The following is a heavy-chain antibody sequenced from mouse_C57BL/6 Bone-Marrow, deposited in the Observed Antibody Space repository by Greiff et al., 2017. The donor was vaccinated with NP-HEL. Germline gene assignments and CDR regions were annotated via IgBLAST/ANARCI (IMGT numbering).Heavy chain of an antibody. Sequence: VQLQQSGPGLVAPSQSLSITCTVSGFSLTSYGVHWVRQPPGKGLEWLVVIWSDGSTTYNSALKSRLSISKDNSKSQVFLKMNSLQTDDTAMYYCARQRIYYDYDDYAMDYWGQGTSVTVSS. CDR3: ARQRIYYDYDDYAMDY. D-gene: IGHD2-4*01. CDR1: GFSLTSYG. CDR2: IWSDGST. V-gene: IGHV2-6-1*01. J-gene: IGHJ4*01.